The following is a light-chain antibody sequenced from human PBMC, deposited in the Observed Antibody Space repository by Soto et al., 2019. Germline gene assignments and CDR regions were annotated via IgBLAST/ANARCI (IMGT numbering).Light chain of an antibody. CDR1: QSVDSSD. CDR2: GAS. V-gene: IGKV3-20*01. Sequence: EIVLTQSPGTLSLSPGERATLSCRASQSVDSSDTAWYQQKPGQAPRLLIYGASNRATGIPDRFSGTGSGNDFTLNLSRMEPEDFAVYYCQQYGTFPPLETFGQGTKLEI. J-gene: IGKJ2*01. CDR3: QQYGTFPPLET.